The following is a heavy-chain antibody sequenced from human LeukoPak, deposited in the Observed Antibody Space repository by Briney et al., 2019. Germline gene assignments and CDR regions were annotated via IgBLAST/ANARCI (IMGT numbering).Heavy chain of an antibody. Sequence: SGTLSLTCAVSGGSISSSSYYWGWLRHPPGEGLGWIGSSYYSGSTYYNPSLKGRFPISVNTPKTQFPLKMSPVAAADTAGYYCATTRAGSGWYNYWGQGTLVTVSS. D-gene: IGHD6-19*01. CDR1: GGSISSSSYY. CDR2: SYYSGST. V-gene: IGHV4-39*06. J-gene: IGHJ4*02. CDR3: ATTRAGSGWYNY.